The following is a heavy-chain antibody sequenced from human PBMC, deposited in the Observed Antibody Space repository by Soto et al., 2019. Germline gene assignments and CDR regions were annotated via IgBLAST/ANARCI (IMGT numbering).Heavy chain of an antibody. CDR2: IHHSGST. Sequence: QVQLQESGPGLVKPSETLSLTCTVSGGSISTYFWSWIRQPPGKGLEWIGYIHHSGSTYYNPSLKIRGPISVDTSKNQFSLKLNSVTAADTAVYYCARESAGSGKNNWFDPWGQGTLVTVSS. CDR1: GGSISTYF. CDR3: ARESAGSGKNNWFDP. J-gene: IGHJ5*02. D-gene: IGHD3-10*01. V-gene: IGHV4-59*01.